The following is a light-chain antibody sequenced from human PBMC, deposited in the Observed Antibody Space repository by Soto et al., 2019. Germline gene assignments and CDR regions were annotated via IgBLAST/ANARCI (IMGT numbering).Light chain of an antibody. Sequence: QSVLTQPASVSGSPGQSITISCTGTSNDVGSNNHVSWYQQHPGKATQLVIYHVSNRPSGISNRVSGSKSGSTASLTISGLQAEDEADYYCSAYTGSGTFVFGTGTKVTVL. V-gene: IGLV2-14*01. CDR1: SNDVGSNNH. CDR2: HVS. J-gene: IGLJ1*01. CDR3: SAYTGSGTFV.